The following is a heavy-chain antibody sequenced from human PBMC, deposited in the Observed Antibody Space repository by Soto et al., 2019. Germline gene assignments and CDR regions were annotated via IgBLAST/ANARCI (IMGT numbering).Heavy chain of an antibody. CDR3: AIPLARTTPFDY. D-gene: IGHD1-7*01. J-gene: IGHJ4*02. CDR2: ISGSGGST. V-gene: IGHV3-23*01. CDR1: GFTFSNFA. Sequence: GGSLRLSCVASGFTFSNFAMAWVRQAPGEGLEWDSAISGSGGSTYYADSVKGRFTISRDNSKNTLYLQWSRLEASDTAMYFCAIPLARTTPFDYWGQGSLVTVSS.